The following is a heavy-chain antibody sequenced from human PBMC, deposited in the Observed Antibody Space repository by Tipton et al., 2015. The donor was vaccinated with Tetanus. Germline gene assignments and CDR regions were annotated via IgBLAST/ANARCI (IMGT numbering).Heavy chain of an antibody. J-gene: IGHJ3*01. CDR3: ARVSSGEIDSFDV. D-gene: IGHD3-10*01. CDR1: GGSISSSNW. V-gene: IGHV4-4*02. Sequence: TLSLTCVVSGGSISSSNWWTWVRQPPGKGLEWIGEIYQSGTANYNPSLQSRFTTSVDKSKNQFSLKVTSVTAADTALYYCARVSSGEIDSFDVWGQGTMVTVSS. CDR2: IYQSGTA.